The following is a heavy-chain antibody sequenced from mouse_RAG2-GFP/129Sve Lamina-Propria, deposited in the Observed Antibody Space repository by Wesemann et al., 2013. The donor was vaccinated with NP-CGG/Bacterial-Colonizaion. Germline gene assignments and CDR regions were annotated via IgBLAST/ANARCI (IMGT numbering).Heavy chain of an antibody. J-gene: IGHJ2*01. V-gene: IGHV1-19*01. CDR3: ARGTGYFDY. Sequence: WIGVINPYNGGTSYNQKFKGKATLTVDKSSSTAYMELNSLTSEDSAVYYCARGTGYFDYWGQGTTLTVSS. CDR2: INPYNGGT. D-gene: IGHD4-1*01.